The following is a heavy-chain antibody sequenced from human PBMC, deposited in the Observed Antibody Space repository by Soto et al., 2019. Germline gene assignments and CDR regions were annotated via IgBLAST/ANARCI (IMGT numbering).Heavy chain of an antibody. V-gene: IGHV4-59*01. CDR2: MYNTGST. CDR1: GGSISSYY. CDR3: ARDLWGYCGTDCYPLDV. Sequence: SETLSLTCAVSGGSISSYYWSWIRQPPGKGLEWIGYMYNTGSTIYNPSLKSRVTISVDTSKNQFSLKLNSVTAADTAVYFCARDLWGYCGTDCYPLDVWGQGTTVTVSS. D-gene: IGHD2-21*02. J-gene: IGHJ6*02.